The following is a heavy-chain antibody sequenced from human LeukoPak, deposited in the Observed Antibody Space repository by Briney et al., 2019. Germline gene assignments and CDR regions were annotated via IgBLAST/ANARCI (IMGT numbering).Heavy chain of an antibody. V-gene: IGHV3-23*01. J-gene: IGHJ4*02. Sequence: GGSLRLSCAASGFTSTSYAMSWVRQAPGKGLEWVSALSHSATATYYADSVKGRFTISRDNSKSTLYLQMYSLRAEDTAVYYCAKDTLFWGPTGQFDYWGQGTLVTVSS. CDR1: GFTSTSYA. CDR2: LSHSATAT. CDR3: AKDTLFWGPTGQFDY. D-gene: IGHD7-27*01.